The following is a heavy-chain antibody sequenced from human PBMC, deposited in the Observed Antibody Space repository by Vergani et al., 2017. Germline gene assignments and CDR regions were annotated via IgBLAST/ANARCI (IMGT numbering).Heavy chain of an antibody. CDR3: ARDWDDYYDFWSGYXVGY. J-gene: IGHJ4*02. CDR1: GFTFSSYA. Sequence: VQLVESGGGLVQPGGSLRLSCSASGFTFSSYAMHWVSQAPGKGLEYVSAISSNGGSTYYADSVKGRFTISRDNSKNTLYLQMNSLRAEDTAVYYCARDWDDYYDFWSGYXVGYWGQGTLVTVSS. CDR2: ISSNGGST. V-gene: IGHV3-64*04. D-gene: IGHD3-3*01.